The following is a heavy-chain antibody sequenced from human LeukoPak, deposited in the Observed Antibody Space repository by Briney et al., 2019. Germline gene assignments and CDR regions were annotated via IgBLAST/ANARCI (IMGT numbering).Heavy chain of an antibody. CDR2: IIPMFGIA. CDR1: GGIFSSYA. Sequence: SVKVSCKASGGIFSSYAISWVRQAPGQGLEWMGRIIPMFGIANYAQKFQGRVTITADKSTSTAYMELSSLRSEDAAVYYCARCSIAARPPLSAFDIWGQGTMVTVSS. D-gene: IGHD6-6*01. V-gene: IGHV1-69*04. CDR3: ARCSIAARPPLSAFDI. J-gene: IGHJ3*02.